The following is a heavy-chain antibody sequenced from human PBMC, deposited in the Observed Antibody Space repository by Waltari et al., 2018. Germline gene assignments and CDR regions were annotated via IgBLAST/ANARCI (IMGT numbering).Heavy chain of an antibody. Sequence: QLQLQESGPGLVKPSETLSLTCTVSGGSISSSSYYWGWIRQPPWKGLVWIGSIYYSGDTYYNPSLKSRVTISVDTSKNQFSLKLSSVTAADTAVYYCARHDGKTYGDYADWFDPWGQGTLVTVSS. D-gene: IGHD4-17*01. CDR1: GGSISSSSYY. CDR2: IYYSGDT. V-gene: IGHV4-39*01. CDR3: ARHDGKTYGDYADWFDP. J-gene: IGHJ5*02.